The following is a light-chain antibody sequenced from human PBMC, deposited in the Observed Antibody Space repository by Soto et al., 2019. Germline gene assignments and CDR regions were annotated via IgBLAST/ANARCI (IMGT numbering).Light chain of an antibody. CDR2: DIN. CDR1: SSDVGNYIF. CDR3: VSYTTSASYV. Sequence: QSVLTQPASVSGSPGQSITISCTGTSSDVGNYIFVSWYRQHPGKAPKLMIYDINNRPSWVSNRFSGSKSRNTASLTISGLQAEDEADYYCVSYTTSASYVFGTGTKVTVL. V-gene: IGLV2-14*01. J-gene: IGLJ1*01.